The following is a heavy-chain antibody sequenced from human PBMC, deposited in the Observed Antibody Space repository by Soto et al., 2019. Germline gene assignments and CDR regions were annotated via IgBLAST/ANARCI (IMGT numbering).Heavy chain of an antibody. D-gene: IGHD1-26*01. Sequence: SETLSLTCTVSGDSISSYYWTWIRQPPGKGLEWIGYIYYSGGTNYNPSLKSRVTISVDTSKNQFSLKLSSVTAADTAVYYCANYPGARDGNDYWGQGTLVTVSS. J-gene: IGHJ4*02. CDR3: ANYPGARDGNDY. V-gene: IGHV4-59*01. CDR1: GDSISSYY. CDR2: IYYSGGT.